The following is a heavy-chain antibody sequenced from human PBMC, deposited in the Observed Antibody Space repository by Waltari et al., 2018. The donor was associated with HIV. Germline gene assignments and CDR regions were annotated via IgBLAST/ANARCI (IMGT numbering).Heavy chain of an antibody. CDR1: GGSISSFY. CDR2: FYSSGNA. CDR3: ARANSSTSRYSAFDM. D-gene: IGHD2-2*02. V-gene: IGHV4-4*07. Sequence: QVQLQESGPGLVKPSETLSLTCTVSGGSISSFYWSWVRQPAGKGLEWIGRFYSSGNADSNPSLKCRVTLSLDTSKNQFSLTLSSVTAADTAVYYCARANSSTSRYSAFDMWGQGTVVTVSS. J-gene: IGHJ3*02.